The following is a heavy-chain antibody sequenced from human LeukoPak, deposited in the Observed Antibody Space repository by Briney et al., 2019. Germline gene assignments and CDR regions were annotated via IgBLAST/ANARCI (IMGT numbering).Heavy chain of an antibody. CDR1: GFTFSSYA. V-gene: IGHV3-30-3*01. CDR3: FLLAIGSGLPY. J-gene: IGHJ4*02. CDR2: ISYDGSNK. D-gene: IGHD6-19*01. Sequence: PGGSLRLSCAASGFTFSSYAMHWVRQAPGKGLEWVAVISYDGSNKYYADSVKGRFTISRDNSKNTLYLQMNSLRAEDTAVYYCFLLAIGSGLPYWGQGTLVTVSS.